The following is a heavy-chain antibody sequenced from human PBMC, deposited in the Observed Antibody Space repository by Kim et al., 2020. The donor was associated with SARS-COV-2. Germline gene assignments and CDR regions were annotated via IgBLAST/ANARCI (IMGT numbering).Heavy chain of an antibody. Sequence: AQKFQGRVTITADESTSTAYMGLSSLRSEDTAVYYCASYMVRGVIGAFDIWGQGTMVTVSS. J-gene: IGHJ3*02. CDR3: ASYMVRGVIGAFDI. D-gene: IGHD3-10*01. V-gene: IGHV1-69*01.